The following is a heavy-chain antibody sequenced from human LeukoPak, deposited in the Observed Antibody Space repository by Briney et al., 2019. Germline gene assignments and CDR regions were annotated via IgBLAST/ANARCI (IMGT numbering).Heavy chain of an antibody. CDR2: ISGSGGST. V-gene: IGHV3-23*01. J-gene: IGHJ4*02. CDR3: AKVKSSGFYFFDY. CDR1: GFTFSNYG. D-gene: IGHD3-22*01. Sequence: GGTLRLSCAASGFTFSNYGMSWVRQAPGKGLEWVSAISGSGGSTYYADSVKGRFTISRDNSKNTLYLQMNSLRAEDTAVYYCAKVKSSGFYFFDYWGQGILVTVSS.